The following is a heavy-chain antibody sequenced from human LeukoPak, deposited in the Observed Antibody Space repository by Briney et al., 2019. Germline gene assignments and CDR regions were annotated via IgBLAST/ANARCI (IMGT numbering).Heavy chain of an antibody. D-gene: IGHD1-1*01. V-gene: IGHV1-69*13. CDR3: AREFNEGGGFDY. J-gene: IGHJ4*02. CDR2: TIPIFGTA. Sequence: GASVKVSCKASGGTFSSYAISWVRQAPGHGLEWMGGTIPIFGTAHYAQKFQGRVTITADESTSTAYMELSSLKSEDTAVYYCAREFNEGGGFDYWGQGTLVTVSS. CDR1: GGTFSSYA.